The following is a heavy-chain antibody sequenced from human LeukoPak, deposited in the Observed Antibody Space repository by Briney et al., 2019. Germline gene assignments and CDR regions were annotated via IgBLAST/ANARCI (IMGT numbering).Heavy chain of an antibody. CDR3: ARSSGSLANWFDP. CDR1: GGTFSSYT. CDR2: IIPIFGTP. V-gene: IGHV1-69*13. D-gene: IGHD1-26*01. J-gene: IGHJ5*02. Sequence: GASVKVSCKTSGGTFSSYTISWVRQAPGQGLEWMGGIIPIFGTPHYAQKFQGRVTITADESTSTAYMELSSLRSEDTAVYYCARSSGSLANWFDPWGQGTLVTVSS.